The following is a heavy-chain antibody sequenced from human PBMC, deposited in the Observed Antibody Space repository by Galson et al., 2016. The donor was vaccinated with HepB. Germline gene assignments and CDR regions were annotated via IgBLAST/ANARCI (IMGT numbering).Heavy chain of an antibody. D-gene: IGHD6-6*01. CDR1: GYTFTSYY. CDR2: INPSGGAT. V-gene: IGHV1-46*01. J-gene: IGHJ4*02. CDR3: ARDGRGQYSSSSYFDY. Sequence: SVKVSCKASGYTFTSYYIHWVRQAPGQGLEWMGIINPSGGATNYAQRFQGRVTMTRDPSTSTVYMELSSLRYEDTAVYYCARDGRGQYSSSSYFDYWGQGTLVTVSS.